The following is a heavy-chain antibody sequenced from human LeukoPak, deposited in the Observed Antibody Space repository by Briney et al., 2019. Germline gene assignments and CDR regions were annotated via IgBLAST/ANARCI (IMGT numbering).Heavy chain of an antibody. CDR1: GFTFKNYA. J-gene: IGHJ4*02. D-gene: IGHD6-13*01. CDR3: AKASWVSNVDAVL. Sequence: GGSLRLSCAAVGFTFKNYAMSCVRQSPARGLEWVSSLRGDGETFYADSVKGRFTLSRDHSRNTVFLQLNNLRVEDTAIYYCAKASWVSNVDAVLWGQGTVVTVSS. CDR2: LRGDGET. V-gene: IGHV3-23*01.